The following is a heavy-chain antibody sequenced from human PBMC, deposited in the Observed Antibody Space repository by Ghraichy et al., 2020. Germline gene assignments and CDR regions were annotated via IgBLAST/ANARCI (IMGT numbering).Heavy chain of an antibody. CDR2: ISSAGDYT. Sequence: SCVASGSEFPFSHSFMTWIRRTPGKGLEWVSFISSAGDYTYYADFVKRLFTIFRDNARWSLFLQMHSLGADDTGVYYCTKLPCVSPQYWGQGTLVTVSS. V-gene: IGHV3-11*06. CDR1: GSEFPFSHSF. D-gene: IGHD2-8*01. J-gene: IGHJ4*02. CDR3: TKLPCVSPQY.